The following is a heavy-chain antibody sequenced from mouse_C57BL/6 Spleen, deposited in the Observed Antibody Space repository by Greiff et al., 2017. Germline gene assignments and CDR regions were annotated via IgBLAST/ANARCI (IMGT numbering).Heavy chain of an antibody. CDR2: IDPSDSYT. Sequence: VQLQQPGAELVMPGASVKLSCKASGYTFPSYWMHWVKQRPGQGLEWIGEIDPSDSYTNYNQKFKGKSTLTVDKSSSTAYMQLSSLTSEDSAVYYCARSGYYSNYAYFDVWGTGTTVTVSS. CDR3: ARSGYYSNYAYFDV. D-gene: IGHD2-5*01. V-gene: IGHV1-69*01. J-gene: IGHJ1*03. CDR1: GYTFPSYW.